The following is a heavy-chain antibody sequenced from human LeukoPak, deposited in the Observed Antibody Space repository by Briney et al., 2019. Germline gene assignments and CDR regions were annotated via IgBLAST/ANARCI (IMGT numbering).Heavy chain of an antibody. CDR1: GYTFTAYY. CDR2: ISTCSGST. D-gene: IGHD1-14*01. Sequence: GAAVKVSCKSSGYTFTAYYIHWVRQAPGQGLEWMGWISTCSGSTSFARNSQGRGTLTRDTSISTAYMELNSLRFDDTAMYYCASDRGIPGPPHAFDFWGQGTMVTVSS. CDR3: ASDRGIPGPPHAFDF. V-gene: IGHV1-2*02. J-gene: IGHJ3*01.